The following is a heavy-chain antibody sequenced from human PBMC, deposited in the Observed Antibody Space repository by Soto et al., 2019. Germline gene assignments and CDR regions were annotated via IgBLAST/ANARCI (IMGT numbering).Heavy chain of an antibody. V-gene: IGHV1-18*04. D-gene: IGHD2-15*01. CDR3: ARVRVVVGATIDS. Sequence: QVQLVQSGSEVKKPGASVKVSCKASGYTFSSNSIHWVRQAPGQGLEWMGWITPFKGDTSYAQKFPGRVTMTTDTSTSRVFMEMRSLRFDDTAVYYCARVRVVVGATIDSWGQGTLVTVSS. CDR1: GYTFSSNS. J-gene: IGHJ4*02. CDR2: ITPFKGDT.